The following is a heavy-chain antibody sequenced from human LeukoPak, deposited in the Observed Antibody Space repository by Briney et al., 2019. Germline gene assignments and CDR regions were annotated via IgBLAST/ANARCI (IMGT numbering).Heavy chain of an antibody. CDR1: GFTFSSYA. Sequence: GGSLRLSCAASGFTFSSYAMSWVRQAPGKGLEWVSAISGSGGSTYYADSVKGRFTISRDNSKNTLYLQMNSLRAEDTAVYYCAKDLMWGIAAAGGNDAFDIWGQGTTVTVSS. V-gene: IGHV3-23*01. J-gene: IGHJ3*02. CDR3: AKDLMWGIAAAGGNDAFDI. CDR2: ISGSGGST. D-gene: IGHD6-13*01.